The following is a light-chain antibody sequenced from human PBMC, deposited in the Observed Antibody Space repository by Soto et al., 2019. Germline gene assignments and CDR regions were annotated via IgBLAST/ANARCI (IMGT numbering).Light chain of an antibody. CDR1: QDIRIA. CDR3: LHRSNLLWA. V-gene: IGKV1-17*01. Sequence: DIQMTQSPSSLSASVGDRVTITCRASQDIRIALDWFQQKPGKAPRRLIYASSSLQSGVPSRFRGTGSGREVAVRISSLQPEDFPTYFCLHRSNLLWAVGQGPKVDIK. J-gene: IGKJ1*01. CDR2: ASS.